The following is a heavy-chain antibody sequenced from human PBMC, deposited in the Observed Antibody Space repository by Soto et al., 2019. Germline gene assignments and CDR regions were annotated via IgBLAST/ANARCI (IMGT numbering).Heavy chain of an antibody. CDR2: TRNKANSYTT. CDR3: AARKWLLMGDYYYYMDV. Sequence: EVQLVESGGGLVQPGGSLRLSCAASGFTFSDHYMDWVRQAPGKGLEWVGRTRNKANSYTTEYAASVKGRFTISRDDSKNSLYLQMNSLKTEDTAVYYCAARKWLLMGDYYYYMDVWGKGTTVTVSS. J-gene: IGHJ6*03. V-gene: IGHV3-72*01. D-gene: IGHD3-22*01. CDR1: GFTFSDHY.